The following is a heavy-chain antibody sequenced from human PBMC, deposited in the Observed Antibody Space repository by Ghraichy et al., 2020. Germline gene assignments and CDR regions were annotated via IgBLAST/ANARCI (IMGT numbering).Heavy chain of an antibody. J-gene: IGHJ4*02. D-gene: IGHD6-19*01. Sequence: GESLNISCAASGFMLSSYSMNWVRQAPGKGLEWVSYISSSSSTIYYADSVKGRFTISRDNAKNSLFLQMNGLRDEDTAVYYCARGLYSSGWYPHDTYWDYFDYWGQGTLVTVSS. CDR2: ISSSSSTI. CDR1: GFMLSSYS. V-gene: IGHV3-48*02. CDR3: ARGLYSSGWYPHDTYWDYFDY.